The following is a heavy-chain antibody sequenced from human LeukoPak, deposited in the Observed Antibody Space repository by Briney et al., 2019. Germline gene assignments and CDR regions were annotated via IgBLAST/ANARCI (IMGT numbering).Heavy chain of an antibody. CDR3: ARDQRPAAISFDY. Sequence: SETLSLTCTVSGGSISSGSYYWSWIRQPAGKGLEWIGRIYTSGSTNYNPSLKSRVTISVDTSKNQFSLKLSSVTAADTAVYYCARDQRPAAISFDYWGQGTLVTVSS. V-gene: IGHV4-61*02. CDR1: GGSISSGSYY. D-gene: IGHD2-2*02. CDR2: IYTSGST. J-gene: IGHJ4*02.